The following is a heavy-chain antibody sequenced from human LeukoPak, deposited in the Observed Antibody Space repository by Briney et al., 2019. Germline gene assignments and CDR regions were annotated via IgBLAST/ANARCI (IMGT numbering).Heavy chain of an antibody. Sequence: GGSLRLSCAASGFTFSSYSMHWVRQAPGKGLEWVAVIRSDERNKSYAASVKGRFTISRDNSKNTLYLQMNSLGAEETAVYYCAGSGALLYNRFDPWGQGTLVSVSS. CDR3: AGSGALLYNRFDP. V-gene: IGHV3-30*02. J-gene: IGHJ5*02. CDR2: IRSDERNK. D-gene: IGHD2-2*03. CDR1: GFTFSSYS.